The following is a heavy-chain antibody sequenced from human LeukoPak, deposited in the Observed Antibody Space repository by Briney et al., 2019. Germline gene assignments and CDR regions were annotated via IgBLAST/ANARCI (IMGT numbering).Heavy chain of an antibody. V-gene: IGHV1-18*01. J-gene: IGHJ4*02. CDR1: GYTFTTYD. Sequence: ASVKVSCKASGYTFTTYDINWVRQAPGQGLEWMGWISAYSGNTNYAQKLQGRVTMTTDTSTSTAYMELRSLRSDDTAVYYCARKDQSSGWYLGHDDYWGQGTLVTVSS. CDR2: ISAYSGNT. CDR3: ARKDQSSGWYLGHDDY. D-gene: IGHD6-19*01.